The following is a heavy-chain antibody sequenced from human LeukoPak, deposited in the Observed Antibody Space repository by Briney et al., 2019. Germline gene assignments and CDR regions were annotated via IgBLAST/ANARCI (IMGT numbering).Heavy chain of an antibody. V-gene: IGHV3-30*18. J-gene: IGHJ4*02. Sequence: GGSLRLSCAASGFTFSSYGMHWVRQAPGKGLEWVAVISYDGSNKYYADSVKGRFTISRDNPKNTLYLQMNSLRAEDTAVYYCAKDSAMVRGVIIRGGFDYWGQGTLVTVSS. CDR3: AKDSAMVRGVIIRGGFDY. CDR1: GFTFSSYG. CDR2: ISYDGSNK. D-gene: IGHD3-10*01.